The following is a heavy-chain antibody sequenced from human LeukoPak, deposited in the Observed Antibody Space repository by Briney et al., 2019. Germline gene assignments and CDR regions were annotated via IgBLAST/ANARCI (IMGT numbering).Heavy chain of an antibody. CDR2: ISGGCGST. CDR3: AKDRGSGWGVSWFDP. J-gene: IGHJ5*02. CDR1: GFTFSNYD. V-gene: IGHV3-23*01. D-gene: IGHD6-19*01. Sequence: PGGSLRLSCAASGFTFSNYDMNWVRQAPGKGLEWVSGISGGCGSTFYADSVEGRFTVSRDNSKNTLHLQMNSLRAEDTAVYYCAKDRGSGWGVSWFDPWGQGTLVTVSS.